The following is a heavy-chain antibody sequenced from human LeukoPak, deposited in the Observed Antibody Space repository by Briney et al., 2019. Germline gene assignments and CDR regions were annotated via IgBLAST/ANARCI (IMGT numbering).Heavy chain of an antibody. CDR2: INHSGST. CDR3: ARFQVDDYVWGSYRSFYYYGMDV. J-gene: IGHJ6*02. V-gene: IGHV4-34*01. D-gene: IGHD3-16*02. Sequence: SETLSLTCAVYGGSFSGYYWSWIRQPPGMGLEWIGEINHSGSTNYNPSLKSRVTISVDKSKNQFSLKLSSVTAADTAVYYCARFQVDDYVWGSYRSFYYYGMDVRGQGTTVTVSS. CDR1: GGSFSGYY.